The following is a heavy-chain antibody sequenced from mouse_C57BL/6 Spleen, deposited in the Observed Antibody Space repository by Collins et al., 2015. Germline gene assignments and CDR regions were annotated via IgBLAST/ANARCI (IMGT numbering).Heavy chain of an antibody. CDR3: ASYYYGSSYVEAMDY. D-gene: IGHD1-1*01. J-gene: IGHJ4*01. CDR1: GYSITSGYY. CDR2: ISYDGSN. V-gene: IGHV3-6*01. Sequence: QLQESGPGLVKPSQSLSLTCSVTGYSITSGYYWNWIRQFPGNKLEWMGYISYDGSNNYNPSLKNRISITRDTSKNQFFLKLNSVTTEDTATYYCASYYYGSSYVEAMDYWGQGTSVTVSS.